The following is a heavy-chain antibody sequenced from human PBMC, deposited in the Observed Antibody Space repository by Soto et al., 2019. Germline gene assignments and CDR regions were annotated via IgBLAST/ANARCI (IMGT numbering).Heavy chain of an antibody. V-gene: IGHV3-23*01. Sequence: EVQLLESVGGLVQPGGSLRLSCAASGFTFSTYAMSWVRQAPGKGLEWVSSIGRSAGNTYYADSVKGRFTISRDNSKNTLFLQLHSLRAEDTAEYYCAKGLMWSSSREVDYWGQGTLVTVSS. CDR3: AKGLMWSSSREVDY. CDR1: GFTFSTYA. CDR2: IGRSAGNT. D-gene: IGHD6-13*01. J-gene: IGHJ4*02.